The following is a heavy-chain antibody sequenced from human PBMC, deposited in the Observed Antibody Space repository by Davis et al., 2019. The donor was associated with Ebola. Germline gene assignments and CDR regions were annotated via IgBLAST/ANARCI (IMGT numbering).Heavy chain of an antibody. CDR2: ISGSGVST. CDR3: AKLDSSSWDYYYYGMDV. Sequence: GGSLRLSCAASGFTVSSNYMSWVRQAPGTGLEWVSPISGSGVSTYYADSVKGRFTISRDNSKNTLYLQMNSLRAEDTAVYYCAKLDSSSWDYYYYGMDVWGQGTTVTVSS. D-gene: IGHD6-13*01. V-gene: IGHV3-23*01. CDR1: GFTVSSNY. J-gene: IGHJ6*02.